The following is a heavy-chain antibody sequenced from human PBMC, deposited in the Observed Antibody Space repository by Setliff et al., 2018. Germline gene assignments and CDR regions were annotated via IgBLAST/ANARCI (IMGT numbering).Heavy chain of an antibody. D-gene: IGHD3-3*01. J-gene: IGHJ6*03. CDR2: ISYKGRT. Sequence: SETLSLTCAVSGGSISNSDYYWDWIRQPPGKGLEWIGSISYKGRTYYNPSLKSRVAISVDTSKNQFSLNLNSVTATDTAVYYCARMSGFQYIDVWDKGTTVTVSS. CDR3: ARMSGFQYIDV. CDR1: GGSISNSDYY. V-gene: IGHV4-39*01.